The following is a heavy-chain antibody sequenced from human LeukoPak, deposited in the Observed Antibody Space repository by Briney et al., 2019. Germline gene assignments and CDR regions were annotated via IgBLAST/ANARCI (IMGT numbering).Heavy chain of an antibody. J-gene: IGHJ4*02. CDR1: GGSFSGYY. D-gene: IGHD3-22*01. Sequence: PSETLSLTCAVYGGSFSGYYWSWIRQPPGKGLEWIGEINHSGSTNYNPSLKSRVTISVDTSKNQFSLKLSSVTAADTAVYYCARGSYESSGYYSGAGARADYWGQGTLVTVSS. V-gene: IGHV4-34*01. CDR2: INHSGST. CDR3: ARGSYESSGYYSGAGARADY.